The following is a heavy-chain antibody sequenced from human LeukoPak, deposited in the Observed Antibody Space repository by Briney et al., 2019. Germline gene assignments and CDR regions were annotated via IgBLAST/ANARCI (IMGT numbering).Heavy chain of an antibody. V-gene: IGHV3-48*02. Sequence: GGSLRLSCAASGFTFSSYSMDWVRQAPGKGLEWVSYNSSSSSTIYYADSVKGRFTISRDNAKNSLYLKMNSLRDEDTAVYYCARDVARHYYFDYWGQGTLVTVSS. CDR3: ARDVARHYYFDY. CDR1: GFTFSSYS. CDR2: NSSSSSTI. J-gene: IGHJ4*02.